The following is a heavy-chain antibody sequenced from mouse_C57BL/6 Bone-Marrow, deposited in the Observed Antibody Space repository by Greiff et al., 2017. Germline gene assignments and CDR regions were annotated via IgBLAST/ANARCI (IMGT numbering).Heavy chain of an antibody. CDR1: GFNIKNTY. CDR3: TSKGTTVVAKEFDY. D-gene: IGHD1-1*01. CDR2: IDPANGNT. J-gene: IGHJ2*01. Sequence: EVQLVESVAELVRPGASVKLSCTASGFNIKNTYMHWVKQRPEQGLEWIGRIDPANGNTKYAPKFQGKATITADTSSNTAYLQLSSLTSEDTAIYYCTSKGTTVVAKEFDYWGQGTTLTVSS. V-gene: IGHV14-3*01.